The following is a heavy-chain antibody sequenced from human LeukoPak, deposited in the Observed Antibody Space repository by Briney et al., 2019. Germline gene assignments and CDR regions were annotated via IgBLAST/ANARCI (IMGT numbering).Heavy chain of an antibody. CDR2: VNADNGNT. Sequence: GASVKVSCKASGGTFSSYAISWVRQAPGQGLEWMGWVNADNGNTKYSQRFQGRVTITRDTSASTAYMELSSLIPEDTAVYYCARNVIGKTDFDYWGQGTLVTVSS. V-gene: IGHV1-3*01. CDR1: GGTFSSYA. J-gene: IGHJ4*02. D-gene: IGHD2-21*01. CDR3: ARNVIGKTDFDY.